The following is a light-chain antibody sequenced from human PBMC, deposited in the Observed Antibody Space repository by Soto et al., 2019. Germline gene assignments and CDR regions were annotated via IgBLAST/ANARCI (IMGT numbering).Light chain of an antibody. CDR2: GAS. J-gene: IGKJ4*01. CDR1: QSVSSK. Sequence: EIVMTQSPATLSVSPGERATLSCRASQSVSSKLAWYQQKPGQAPRLLIYGASTRATGIPARFSGSGSGTEFTLTISSLQSEDFAVYYCQRYNNWPPLTFGGGTKVDIK. V-gene: IGKV3-15*01. CDR3: QRYNNWPPLT.